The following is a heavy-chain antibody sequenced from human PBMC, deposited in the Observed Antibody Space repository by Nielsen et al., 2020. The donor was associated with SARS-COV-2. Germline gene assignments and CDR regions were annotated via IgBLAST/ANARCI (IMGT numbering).Heavy chain of an antibody. Sequence: GESLKISCAASGFAFSGYSMNWVRQVPGKGLEWLSYISSGSSTMYYADSVKGRFTISRDNAKNSLYLQMNSLRAEDTAVYYCATCRGPYWYFDLWGRGTLVTVSS. V-gene: IGHV3-48*01. CDR2: ISSGSSTM. D-gene: IGHD3-10*01. J-gene: IGHJ2*01. CDR3: ATCRGPYWYFDL. CDR1: GFAFSGYS.